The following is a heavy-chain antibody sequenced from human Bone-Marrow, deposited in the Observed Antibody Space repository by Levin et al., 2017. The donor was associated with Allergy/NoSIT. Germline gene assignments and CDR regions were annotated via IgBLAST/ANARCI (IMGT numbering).Heavy chain of an antibody. CDR1: GGSITSYY. V-gene: IGHV4-4*09. CDR3: AALTGTTDLSRIDY. D-gene: IGHD1-7*01. J-gene: IGHJ4*02. CDR2: IFHSGST. Sequence: SETLSLTCSVSGGSITSYYWTWIRRPPGKGLEWIGHIFHSGSTNFNASLRSRVSISIDTSKNQFSLELNSVTTADTAVYYCAALTGTTDLSRIDYWGLGTLVTVSS.